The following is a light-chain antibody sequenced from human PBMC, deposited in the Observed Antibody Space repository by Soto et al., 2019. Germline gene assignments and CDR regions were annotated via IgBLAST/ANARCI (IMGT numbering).Light chain of an antibody. V-gene: IGKV3-20*01. CDR1: QSVSSSY. CDR2: GAS. J-gene: IGKJ4*01. CDR3: QQYGSSTLT. Sequence: IVLPQSPGTLSLSPGDRATLSCRASQSVSSSYLAWYQQKPGQAPRLLIYGASSRATGIPDRFSGSGSGTDFTLTISRLEPEDFAVYYCQQYGSSTLTFGGGTKVVIK.